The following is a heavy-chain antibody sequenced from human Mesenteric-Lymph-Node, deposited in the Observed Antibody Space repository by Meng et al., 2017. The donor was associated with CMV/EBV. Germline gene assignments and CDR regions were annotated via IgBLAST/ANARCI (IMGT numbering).Heavy chain of an antibody. CDR1: GFTFNNYA. D-gene: IGHD6-13*01. J-gene: IGHJ4*02. CDR2: VSGGGAST. CDR3: ARDAAGDY. V-gene: IGHV3-23*01. Sequence: LRLSCSASGFTFNNYAMTWVRQAPGKGLEWISAVSGGGASTYYAESVKGRFTISRDNSKNMLYLQMNSLTAEDTAVYYCARDAAGDYWAREPWSPSPQ.